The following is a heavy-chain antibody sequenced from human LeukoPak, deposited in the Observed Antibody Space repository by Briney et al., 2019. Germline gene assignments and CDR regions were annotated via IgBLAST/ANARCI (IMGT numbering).Heavy chain of an antibody. V-gene: IGHV3-30*03. Sequence: GGSLRLSCAASGFTFSSYGMHWVRQAPGKGLEWVAVISYDGGNKYYADSVKGRFTISRDNSKNTLYLQMNSLRAEDTAVYYCARRAGGYSHPYDYWGQGTLVTVSS. D-gene: IGHD4-23*01. J-gene: IGHJ4*02. CDR1: GFTFSSYG. CDR3: ARRAGGYSHPYDY. CDR2: ISYDGGNK.